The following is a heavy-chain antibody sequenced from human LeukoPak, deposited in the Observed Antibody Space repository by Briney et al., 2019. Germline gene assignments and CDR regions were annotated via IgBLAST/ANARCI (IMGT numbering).Heavy chain of an antibody. Sequence: ASVKVSCKASGFTFTSSAMRWVRQARGQRLEWIGWIVVGSGNTNYAQKFQERVTITRDMSTSTAYMELSSLRPEDTAVYYCAATNYYDSSGYYSDAFDIWGQGTMVTVSS. D-gene: IGHD3-22*01. CDR1: GFTFTSSA. J-gene: IGHJ3*02. CDR2: IVVGSGNT. V-gene: IGHV1-58*02. CDR3: AATNYYDSSGYYSDAFDI.